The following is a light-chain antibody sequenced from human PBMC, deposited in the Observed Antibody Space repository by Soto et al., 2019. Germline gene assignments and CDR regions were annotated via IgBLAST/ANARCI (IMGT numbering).Light chain of an antibody. Sequence: DIQMTQSPSSLSASVGDRVTITCQASQDISNYLNWYQQKPGKAPKLLIYDASNLETGVTSRFSGSGSGTDFTFSISSLQPEDIGTYYCQQYDNLPPFTFGGGTKVEIK. CDR3: QQYDNLPPFT. V-gene: IGKV1-33*01. CDR1: QDISNY. CDR2: DAS. J-gene: IGKJ4*01.